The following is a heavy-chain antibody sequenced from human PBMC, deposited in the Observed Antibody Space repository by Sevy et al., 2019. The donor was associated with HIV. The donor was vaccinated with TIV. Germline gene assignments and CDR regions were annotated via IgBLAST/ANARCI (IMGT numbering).Heavy chain of an antibody. CDR2: INESGST. J-gene: IGHJ4*02. V-gene: IGHV4-34*01. CDR3: ARAPRGYDAY. Sequence: SETLSLTCAVSGESFSGYYWSWIRQPPGKGLEWIGEINESGSTSYNPSLKSRVTISVDTSKQQFSQKLSSVTAAETAIYYCARAPRGYDAYWGQGTLVTISS. D-gene: IGHD3-3*01. CDR1: GESFSGYY.